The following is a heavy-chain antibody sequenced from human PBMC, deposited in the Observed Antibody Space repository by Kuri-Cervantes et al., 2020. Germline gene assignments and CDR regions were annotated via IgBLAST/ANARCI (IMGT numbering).Heavy chain of an antibody. CDR1: GFTFSSYA. D-gene: IGHD3-22*01. Sequence: GGSLRLSCAVSGFTFSSYAMTWVRQAPGKGLEWVSAISGSGGSTYHADSEKGRFTISRDNIKKTLYLQMNSLRAEDTAVYYCAKGWYYDSASYSDYWGQGTLVTVSS. CDR3: AKGWYYDSASYSDY. J-gene: IGHJ4*02. CDR2: ISGSGGST. V-gene: IGHV3-23*01.